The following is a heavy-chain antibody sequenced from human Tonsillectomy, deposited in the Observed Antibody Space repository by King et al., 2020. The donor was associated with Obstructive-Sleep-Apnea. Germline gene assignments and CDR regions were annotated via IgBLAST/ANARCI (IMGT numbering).Heavy chain of an antibody. CDR3: VRDASPPPTIYGDYPDY. CDR2: ISYDGSNK. Sequence: VQLVESGGGVVQPGRSLRLSCAASGFTFSSYSMNWFRQAPCRGLEWVSVISYDGSNKEYADSVKGRFTISRDNSKNTLYLQMNSLRAEDTAVYFCVRDASPPPTIYGDYPDYWGQGTLVTVSS. V-gene: IGHV3-30*04. CDR1: GFTFSSYS. D-gene: IGHD4-17*01. J-gene: IGHJ4*02.